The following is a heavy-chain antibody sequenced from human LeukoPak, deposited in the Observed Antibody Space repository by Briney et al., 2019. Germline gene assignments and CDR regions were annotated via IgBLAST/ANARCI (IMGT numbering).Heavy chain of an antibody. CDR2: ISSSSSYT. J-gene: IGHJ4*02. D-gene: IGHD3-22*01. CDR1: GFSVSSSY. Sequence: GGSLRLSCAASGFSVSSSYMSWVRQAPGKGLEWVSYISSSSSYTNYADSVKGRFTISRDNAKNSLYLQMNSLRAEDTAVYYCARDTYYYDSSRYFDYWGQGTLVTVSS. CDR3: ARDTYYYDSSRYFDY. V-gene: IGHV3-11*06.